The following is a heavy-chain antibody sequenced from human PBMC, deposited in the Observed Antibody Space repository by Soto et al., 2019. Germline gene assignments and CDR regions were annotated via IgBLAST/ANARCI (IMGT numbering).Heavy chain of an antibody. CDR3: ARSREAVAGTRGAFDI. J-gene: IGHJ3*02. D-gene: IGHD6-19*01. CDR1: GYTFTGYY. Sequence: QVQLVQSGAEVKKPGASVKVSCKASGYTFTGYYMHWVRQAPGQGLEWMGWINPNSGGTNYAQKFQGGVTMTRDTSISTAYMELSRLRSDDTAVYYCARSREAVAGTRGAFDIWGQGTMVTVSS. V-gene: IGHV1-2*02. CDR2: INPNSGGT.